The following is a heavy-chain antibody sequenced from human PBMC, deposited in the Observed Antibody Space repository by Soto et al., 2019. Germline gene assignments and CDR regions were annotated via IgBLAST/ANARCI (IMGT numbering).Heavy chain of an antibody. CDR1: GYTFTSYG. Sequence: QVHLVQSGAEVKKPGASVKVSCKASGYTFTSYGITWVRQAPGQGLEWMGWISAHNGNTDYAQKLQGRVIVTRDTATGPAYMELRSRRSDDTAVYYCARGRYGDYWGQGALVTVSS. CDR2: ISAHNGNT. D-gene: IGHD1-1*01. CDR3: ARGRYGDY. J-gene: IGHJ4*02. V-gene: IGHV1-18*01.